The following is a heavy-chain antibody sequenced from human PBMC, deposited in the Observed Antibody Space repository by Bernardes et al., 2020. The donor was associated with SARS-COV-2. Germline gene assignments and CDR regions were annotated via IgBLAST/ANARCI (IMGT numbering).Heavy chain of an antibody. CDR1: GFAFSNYP. CDR2: LSYEVKKE. J-gene: IGHJ4*02. Sequence: GGSLRLSCSASGFAFSNYPMNWVRQAPGKGLEWVAFLSYEVKKEYYADSVRGRFTITRDNSENTLYLQMNSLTVEDTAVYYCARDWDYGSSYDYWGQGTLVTVSS. V-gene: IGHV3-30*14. CDR3: ARDWDYGSSYDY. D-gene: IGHD4-17*01.